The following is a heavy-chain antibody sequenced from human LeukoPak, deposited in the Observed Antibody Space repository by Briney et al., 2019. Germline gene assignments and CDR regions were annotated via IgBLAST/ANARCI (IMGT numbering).Heavy chain of an antibody. J-gene: IGHJ4*02. D-gene: IGHD3-10*01. CDR1: GFTFSSYA. Sequence: GGSLRLSCPASGFTFSSYAMSWVRQAPGKGLEWVSTMLGSGATTYYADSMRGRFTISRDNSKNTLYLQMNSLRAEDTAVYYCAKRGDYFSSRSYSPFDYLGQGTLVTVSS. CDR2: MLGSGATT. CDR3: AKRGDYFSSRSYSPFDY. V-gene: IGHV3-23*01.